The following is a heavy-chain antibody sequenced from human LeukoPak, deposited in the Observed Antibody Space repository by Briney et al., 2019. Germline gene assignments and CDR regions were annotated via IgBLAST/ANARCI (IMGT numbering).Heavy chain of an antibody. D-gene: IGHD5-24*01. CDR2: INPNSGGT. J-gene: IGHJ4*02. V-gene: IGHV1-2*02. CDR1: GHTFTGYY. CDR3: ARAASRWLQLLGY. Sequence: ASVKVSCKASGHTFTGYYMHWVRQAPGQGLEWMGWINPNSGGTNYAQKFQGRVTMTRDTSISTAYMELSRLRSDDTAVYYCARAASRWLQLLGYWGQGTLVTVSS.